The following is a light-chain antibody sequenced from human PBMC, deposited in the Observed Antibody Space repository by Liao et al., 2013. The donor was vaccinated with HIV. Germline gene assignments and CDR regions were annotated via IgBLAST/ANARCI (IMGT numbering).Light chain of an antibody. V-gene: IGLV3-21*01. CDR3: QAWDSSTDVV. J-gene: IGLJ2*01. Sequence: SYELTQPPSVSVAPGKTARIPCGGNNIGSKTVHWYQQKPGQAPVLVIYYDSDRPSGIPERFSGSNSGNTATLTISRVEAGDEADYYCQAWDSSTDVVFGGGTKLTVL. CDR2: YDS. CDR1: NIGSKT.